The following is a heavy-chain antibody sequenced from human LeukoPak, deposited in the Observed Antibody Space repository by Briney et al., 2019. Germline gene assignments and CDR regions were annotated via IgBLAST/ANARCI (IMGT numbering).Heavy chain of an antibody. D-gene: IGHD3-22*01. V-gene: IGHV3-74*01. Sequence: PGGSLRLSCAASGFTFSSYWMHWVRQAPGKGLVWVSRINSDGSSTSYADSVKGRFTISRDNAKNTLYPQMNSLRAEDTAVYYCAREAGDDYYDSSGYYHDYWGQGTLVTVSS. CDR1: GFTFSSYW. CDR3: AREAGDDYYDSSGYYHDY. J-gene: IGHJ4*02. CDR2: INSDGSST.